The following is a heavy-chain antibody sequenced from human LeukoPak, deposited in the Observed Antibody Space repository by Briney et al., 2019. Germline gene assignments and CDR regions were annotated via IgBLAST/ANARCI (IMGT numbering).Heavy chain of an antibody. CDR2: ISSSSFI. Sequence: GGSLRLSCAASGFTFSSYSMIWVRQAPGKGLEWVSSISSSSFIYYADSVKGRFTISRDNAKNSLYLQMNSLRAEDTAVYYCARALGNGYNYDYWGQGALVTVSS. CDR3: ARALGNGYNYDY. D-gene: IGHD5-18*01. J-gene: IGHJ4*02. CDR1: GFTFSSYS. V-gene: IGHV3-21*01.